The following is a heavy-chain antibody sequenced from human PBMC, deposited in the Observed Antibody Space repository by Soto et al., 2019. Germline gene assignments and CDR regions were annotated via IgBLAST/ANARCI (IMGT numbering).Heavy chain of an antibody. Sequence: QVQLVESGGGVVQPGRSLRLSCAASGFTFSSYGMHWVRQAPGKGLEWVAVISYDGSNKYYADSVKGRFTISRDNSKNTLDLQMNSLRAEDTAVYYCAKDTTTAAPYYYGMDVWGQGTTVTVSS. D-gene: IGHD2-21*02. J-gene: IGHJ6*02. V-gene: IGHV3-30*18. CDR3: AKDTTTAAPYYYGMDV. CDR2: ISYDGSNK. CDR1: GFTFSSYG.